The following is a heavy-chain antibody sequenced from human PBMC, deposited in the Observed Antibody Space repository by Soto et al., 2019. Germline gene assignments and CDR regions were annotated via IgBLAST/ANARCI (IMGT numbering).Heavy chain of an antibody. V-gene: IGHV3-30*03. CDR1: GFTFNSYG. J-gene: IGHJ3*02. Sequence: QVQLVESGGGVVQPGRSLRLSCAASGFTFNSYGMHWVRQAPGKGLEWVAVISDDGSNKYYIDSVKGRFTISRDNSDNTLYLQMNNLRAEDTAVYYCATDGGIWGQGTMVTVSS. CDR2: ISDDGSNK. CDR3: ATDGGI.